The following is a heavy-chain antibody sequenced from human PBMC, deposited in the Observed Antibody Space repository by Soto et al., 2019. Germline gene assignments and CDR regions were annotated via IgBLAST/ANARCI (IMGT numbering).Heavy chain of an antibody. V-gene: IGHV1-46*01. CDR1: GYTFTSYY. CDR3: ARGVGSMRYSSGWVDY. Sequence: QVQLVQSGAEVKKPGASVKVSCKASGYTFTSYYMHWVRQAPGQGLEWMGIINPSGGSTSYAQKFQGRVTMTRETSTSTVYMELSSLRSEDTAVYYCARGVGSMRYSSGWVDYWGQGTLVTVSS. D-gene: IGHD6-19*01. CDR2: INPSGGST. J-gene: IGHJ4*02.